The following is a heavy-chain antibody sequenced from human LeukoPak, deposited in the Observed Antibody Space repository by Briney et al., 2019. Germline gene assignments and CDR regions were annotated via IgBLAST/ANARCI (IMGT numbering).Heavy chain of an antibody. J-gene: IGHJ6*02. Sequence: GGSLRLSCAASGFTFSSYAMSWVRQAPGKGLVWVSHINSDGSITSYADSVRGRFTISRDNAKNTLYLQMNSLRAEDTAVYYCARDAVDTANAVWGQGTTVTVSS. CDR1: GFTFSSYA. CDR3: ARDAVDTANAV. V-gene: IGHV3-74*01. D-gene: IGHD5-18*01. CDR2: INSDGSIT.